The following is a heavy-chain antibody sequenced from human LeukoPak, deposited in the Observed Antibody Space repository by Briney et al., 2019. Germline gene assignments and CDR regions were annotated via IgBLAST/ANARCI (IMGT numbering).Heavy chain of an antibody. CDR3: ARSKRSVDY. D-gene: IGHD5-24*01. V-gene: IGHV1-3*01. CDR1: GYTFTSYA. Sequence: GASVKVSCKASGYTFTSYAMHWVRQAPGQRLEWMGWINAGNGITKYSQKFQGRVTITRDTSASTAYMELSSLRSEDTAVYYCARSKRSVDYWGQGTLVTVSS. J-gene: IGHJ4*02. CDR2: INAGNGIT.